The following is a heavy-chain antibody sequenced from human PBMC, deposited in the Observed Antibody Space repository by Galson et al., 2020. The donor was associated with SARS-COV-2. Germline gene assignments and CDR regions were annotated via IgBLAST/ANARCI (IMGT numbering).Heavy chain of an antibody. D-gene: IGHD2-2*01. CDR3: ARHRYCSSNSCQPPPGIDY. CDR2: INPRDSET. Sequence: KSGESLKISCKGSGYIFTNYWIGWVRQMPGKDLEWIGIINPRDSETTYSPSFQGQVTISADKSITTAYLQWSSLKASDTAMYYCARHRYCSSNSCQPPPGIDYWGQGTLVTVSS. J-gene: IGHJ4*02. CDR1: GYIFTNYW. V-gene: IGHV5-51*01.